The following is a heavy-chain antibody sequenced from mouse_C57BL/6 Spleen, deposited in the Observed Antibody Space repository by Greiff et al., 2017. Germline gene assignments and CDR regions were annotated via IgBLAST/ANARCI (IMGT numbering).Heavy chain of an antibody. J-gene: IGHJ3*01. CDR2: IDPSDSET. CDR1: GYTFTSYW. V-gene: IGHV1-52*01. Sequence: VQLQQPGAELVRPGSSVKLSCKASGYTFTSYWMHWVKQRPIQGLEWIGNIDPSDSETHYNQKFKDKATLTVDKSSSTAYMQLSSLTSEDSAVYYCAIIYYYGSTPLDWGQGTLVTVSA. CDR3: AIIYYYGSTPLD. D-gene: IGHD1-1*01.